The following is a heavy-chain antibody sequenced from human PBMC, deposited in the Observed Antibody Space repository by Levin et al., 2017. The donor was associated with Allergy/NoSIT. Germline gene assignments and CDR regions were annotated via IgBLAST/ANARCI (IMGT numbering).Heavy chain of an antibody. CDR3: AKDGSDYGFDY. CDR2: ISYDGSNK. J-gene: IGHJ4*02. Sequence: GESLKISCAASGFTFSSYGMHWVRQAPGKGLEWVAVISYDGSNKYYADSVKGRFTISRDNSKNTLYLQMNSLRAEDTAVYYCAKDGSDYGFDYWGQGTLVTVSS. D-gene: IGHD4-17*01. CDR1: GFTFSSYG. V-gene: IGHV3-30*18.